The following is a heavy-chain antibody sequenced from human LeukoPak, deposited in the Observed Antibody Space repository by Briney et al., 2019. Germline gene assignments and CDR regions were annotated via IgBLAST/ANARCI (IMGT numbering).Heavy chain of an antibody. Sequence: PSETLFLTCTVSGYSISSNYYWAWIRQPPGKGLEWIGNMFHSGTTAYNPSLKSRVTISKDTSKNQFSLNLRFVTAADTAVYFCARVVGATQLDYWGQGILVTVSS. CDR3: ARVVGATQLDY. V-gene: IGHV4-38-2*02. D-gene: IGHD1-26*01. CDR2: MFHSGTT. CDR1: GYSISSNYY. J-gene: IGHJ4*02.